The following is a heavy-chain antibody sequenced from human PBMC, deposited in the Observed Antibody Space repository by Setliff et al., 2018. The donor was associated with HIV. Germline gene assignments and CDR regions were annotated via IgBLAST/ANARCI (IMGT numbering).Heavy chain of an antibody. D-gene: IGHD3-10*01. J-gene: IGHJ3*02. CDR3: ARESMLRGLRHAVDI. V-gene: IGHV4-59*01. CDR1: GGSFSGYY. Sequence: PSETLSLTCSVSGGSFSGYYWSWIRQPPGKGLEWIGYIYVYNSERTNYNPSLTSRVTISVDTSRNQFSLKLTSVTAADTAIYYCARESMLRGLRHAVDIWGQGTMVTVSS. CDR2: IYVYNSERT.